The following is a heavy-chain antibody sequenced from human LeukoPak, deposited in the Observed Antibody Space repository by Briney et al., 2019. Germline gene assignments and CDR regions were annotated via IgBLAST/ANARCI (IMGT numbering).Heavy chain of an antibody. J-gene: IGHJ4*02. CDR3: AKDPGDIVVVPAAVYFDY. CDR2: ISGSGGRK. D-gene: IGHD2-2*01. Sequence: QAGGSLRLSCAASGFTFSSYAVSWVRQAPGKGLEWVSAISGSGGRKYYADSVKGRFTISRDNSQHTLYLQMNSLRAEDTAVYCCAKDPGDIVVVPAAVYFDYWGQGTLVTVSS. CDR1: GFTFSSYA. V-gene: IGHV3-23*01.